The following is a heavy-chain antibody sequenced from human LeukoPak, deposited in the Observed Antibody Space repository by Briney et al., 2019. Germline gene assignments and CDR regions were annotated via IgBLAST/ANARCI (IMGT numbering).Heavy chain of an antibody. V-gene: IGHV1-18*01. CDR2: ISGYNGYT. CDR1: GYTFTSYG. D-gene: IGHD3-16*01. J-gene: IGHJ4*02. CDR3: ASTEYYDYVWGSYRDYYFDY. Sequence: ASVKVSCKASGYTFTSYGISWVRQAPGQGLEWMGWISGYNGYTNYAQELQGRVTMTTDTSTSTAYMEVRSLRSDDTAVYYCASTEYYDYVWGSYRDYYFDYWGQGTLVTVSS.